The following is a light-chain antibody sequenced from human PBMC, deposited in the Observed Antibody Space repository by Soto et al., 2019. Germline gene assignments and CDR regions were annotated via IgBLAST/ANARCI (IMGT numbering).Light chain of an antibody. CDR3: QHYGVSPRT. V-gene: IGKV3-20*01. J-gene: IGKJ1*01. Sequence: EIVLTQSPGTLSLSPGESGTLSYRASQSLGTNFLAWFQQKPGQAPRLLIYGASTRATGIPDRFSGSGSGTDFTLTITRLEPEDSAVYYCQHYGVSPRTFGQGTKVQIK. CDR2: GAS. CDR1: QSLGTNF.